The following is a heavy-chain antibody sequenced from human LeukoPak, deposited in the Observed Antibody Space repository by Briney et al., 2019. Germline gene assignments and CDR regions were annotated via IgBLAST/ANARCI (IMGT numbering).Heavy chain of an antibody. Sequence: ASVKVSCKASGYTFTGYYMHWVRQAPGQGLEWMGWINPNSGGTNYAQKFQGRVTMTRDTSISTAYMELSRLRSDDTAVYYCARFPRHYYDSSAYYPFDYWGQGTLVTVSS. CDR3: ARFPRHYYDSSAYYPFDY. D-gene: IGHD3-22*01. J-gene: IGHJ4*02. CDR1: GYTFTGYY. V-gene: IGHV1-2*02. CDR2: INPNSGGT.